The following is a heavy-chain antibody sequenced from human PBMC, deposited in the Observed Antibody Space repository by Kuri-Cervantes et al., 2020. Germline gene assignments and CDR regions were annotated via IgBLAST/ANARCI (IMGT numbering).Heavy chain of an antibody. CDR3: AREPPPSYYYDISPLDP. J-gene: IGHJ5*02. D-gene: IGHD3-22*01. CDR1: GGSVSSGSYY. CDR2: IYYSGST. V-gene: IGHV4-61*01. Sequence: GSLRLSCTVSGGSVSSGSYYWSWIRQPPGKGLEWIGYIYYSGSTNYNPSLKSRVTISVDTSKNQFSLKLSSVTAADTAVYYCAREPPPSYYYDISPLDPWGQGTLVTVSS.